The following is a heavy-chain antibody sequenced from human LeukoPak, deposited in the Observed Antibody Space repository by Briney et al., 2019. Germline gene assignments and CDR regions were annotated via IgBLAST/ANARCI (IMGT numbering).Heavy chain of an antibody. V-gene: IGHV3-30*18. J-gene: IGHJ6*02. CDR1: GFTFSRYG. CDR3: AKVRSPLEYYYAMDV. Sequence: PGRSLRLSCAASGFTFSRYGMQWVRQAPGKGLEWVAIISYDGSNKYYADSVKGRFTISRDNSKNTLSLLMNSLRAEDTAVFYCAKVRSPLEYYYAMDVWGQGTMVTVSS. CDR2: ISYDGSNK. D-gene: IGHD1-1*01.